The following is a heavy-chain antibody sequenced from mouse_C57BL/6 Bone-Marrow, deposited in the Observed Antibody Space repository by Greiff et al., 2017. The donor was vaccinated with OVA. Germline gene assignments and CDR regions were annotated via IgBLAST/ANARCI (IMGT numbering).Heavy chain of an antibody. V-gene: IGHV1-7*01. CDR2: IYPSSGST. CDR1: GYTFTSYW. Sequence: VQLQASGAELVKPGASVQLSCTASGYTFTSYWMHWVKQRPGQVLEWIGYIYPSSGSTKYNQKFKDKATLTADKSSSTAYMQLSSLTYEDSAVYDCARRNSSSPFRYWGQGTTLTVSS. J-gene: IGHJ2*01. D-gene: IGHD1-1*01. CDR3: ARRNSSSPFRY.